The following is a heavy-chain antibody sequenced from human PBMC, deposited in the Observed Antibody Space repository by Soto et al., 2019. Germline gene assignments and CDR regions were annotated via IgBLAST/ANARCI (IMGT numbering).Heavy chain of an antibody. Sequence: GGSLRLSCIASGFSFSTYAMSWVRQAPGKGLEWVSTISGGVGNTYYADSVKGRFTVSRDNSKDTLFLQMNSLRAEDTATYYCAKVGYYDSGWFDSWGQGALVTVSS. V-gene: IGHV3-23*01. CDR1: GFSFSTYA. CDR2: ISGGVGNT. CDR3: AKVGYYDSGWFDS. J-gene: IGHJ5*01. D-gene: IGHD3-22*01.